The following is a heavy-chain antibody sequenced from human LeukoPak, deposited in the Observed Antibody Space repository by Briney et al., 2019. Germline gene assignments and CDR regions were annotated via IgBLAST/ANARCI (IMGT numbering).Heavy chain of an antibody. J-gene: IGHJ3*02. Sequence: GSLRLSCAASGFTFSSYSMNWVRQAPGKGLEWVSSISSSGTYVYYADSVKGRFTISRDNAKNSLSLQMNSLRADDAAVYYCAKPEGEVVTPYDAFDIWGQGAMVTVSS. CDR1: GFTFSSYS. CDR3: AKPEGEVVTPYDAFDI. V-gene: IGHV3-21*01. CDR2: ISSSGTYV. D-gene: IGHD2-15*01.